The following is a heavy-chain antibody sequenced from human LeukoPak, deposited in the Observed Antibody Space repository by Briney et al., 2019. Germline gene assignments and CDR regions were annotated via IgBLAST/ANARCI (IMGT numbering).Heavy chain of an antibody. V-gene: IGHV5-10-1*01. CDR2: IDPSDSYT. J-gene: IGHJ5*02. CDR3: ARQPEGTWFDP. D-gene: IGHD1-1*01. Sequence: GASLSISCKGSGYSFTSNWISWVRQMPGKGLEWMGRIDPSDSYTNYSPSFQGHVTISADKSISTAYLQWSSLKASDTAMYYCARQPEGTWFDPWGQGTLVTVSS. CDR1: GYSFTSNW.